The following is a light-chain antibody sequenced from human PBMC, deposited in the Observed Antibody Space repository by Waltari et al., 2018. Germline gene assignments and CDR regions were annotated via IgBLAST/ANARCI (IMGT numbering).Light chain of an antibody. CDR1: SSDVGTYNY. V-gene: IGLV2-14*03. Sequence: QSALTQPASVSGSPGQSITLPCPGTSSDVGTYNYVSWYQQFPGKAPKLVIYDVSDRPSGISTRFSGSKSGNTASLTISGLQAEDEAVYYCSSYLSSSTLERIFGGGTKLTVL. J-gene: IGLJ2*01. CDR2: DVS. CDR3: SSYLSSSTLERI.